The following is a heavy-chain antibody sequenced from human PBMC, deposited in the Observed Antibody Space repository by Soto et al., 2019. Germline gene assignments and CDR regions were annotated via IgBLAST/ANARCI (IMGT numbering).Heavy chain of an antibody. V-gene: IGHV4-34*01. CDR3: ARGYCSSTSCYVAWFDP. J-gene: IGHJ5*02. CDR2: INHSGNT. CDR1: GGSFSGYY. D-gene: IGHD2-2*01. Sequence: SETLSLTCAVYGGSFSGYYWNWIRQPPGKGLEWIGEINHSGNTNYNPSLKSRVTISVDTSKNQFSLNLSSVTAADTAVYYCARGYCSSTSCYVAWFDPWGQGTLVTVSS.